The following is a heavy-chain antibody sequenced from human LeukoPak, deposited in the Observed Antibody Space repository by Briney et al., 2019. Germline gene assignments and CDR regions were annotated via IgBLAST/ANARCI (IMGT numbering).Heavy chain of an antibody. CDR2: ISGDGSST. D-gene: IGHD1-7*01. CDR1: GFTFSSYW. J-gene: IGHJ4*02. Sequence: PGGSLRLSCVASGFTFSSYWMHWVRQAPRKGREWVSRISGDGSSTTYADSVKGRVTISRDNAKNTLYLQMRSLRAEDTAIYYCARELPFDYWGQGTLVSVSS. CDR3: ARELPFDY. V-gene: IGHV3-74*01.